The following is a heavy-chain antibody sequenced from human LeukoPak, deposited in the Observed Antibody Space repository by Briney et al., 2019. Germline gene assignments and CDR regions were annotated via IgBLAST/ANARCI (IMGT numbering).Heavy chain of an antibody. CDR1: GYTFTSYG. J-gene: IGHJ6*03. D-gene: IGHD6-13*01. CDR3: ARSDSSRWGYYYYYMDV. CDR2: ISAYNGNT. Sequence: ASVKVSCKASGYTFTSYGISWVRQAPGQGLEWMGWISAYNGNTNYAQKLQGRVTMTTDTSTSTAYMELRSLRSDDTAVYYCARSDSSRWGYYYYYMDVWGKGTTVTVSS. V-gene: IGHV1-18*01.